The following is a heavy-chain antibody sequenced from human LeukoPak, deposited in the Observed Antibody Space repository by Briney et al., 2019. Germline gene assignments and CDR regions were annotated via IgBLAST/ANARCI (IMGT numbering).Heavy chain of an antibody. Sequence: PGGSLRLSCAASGFTVSSNYMSWVRQAPGKGLEWVSVIYSGGSTYYADSVKGRFTISRDNSKNTLYLQMNSLRAEDTAAYYCARERLRDAFDIWGQGTMVTVSS. CDR3: ARERLRDAFDI. D-gene: IGHD2-15*01. V-gene: IGHV3-53*01. CDR2: IYSGGST. CDR1: GFTVSSNY. J-gene: IGHJ3*02.